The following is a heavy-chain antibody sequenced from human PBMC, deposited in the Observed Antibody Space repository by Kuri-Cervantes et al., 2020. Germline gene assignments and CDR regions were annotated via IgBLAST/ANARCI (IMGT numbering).Heavy chain of an antibody. CDR1: GFTFTFYW. V-gene: IGHV3-7*01. Sequence: GESLKISCAASGFTFTFYWMTWVRQAPGKGLERVADIKQDGSVKYYVDSVKGRFTISRDNARNSLYLQMNSLRDEDTAVYYCARAVHQLLIDYWGQGTLVTVSS. CDR2: IKQDGSVK. CDR3: ARAVHQLLIDY. D-gene: IGHD2-2*01. J-gene: IGHJ4*02.